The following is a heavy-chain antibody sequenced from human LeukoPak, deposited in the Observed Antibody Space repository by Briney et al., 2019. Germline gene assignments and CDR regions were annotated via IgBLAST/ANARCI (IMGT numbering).Heavy chain of an antibody. Sequence: GGSLRLSCAASGFTVNSNHMSWVRQAPGKGLEWVSIIYRGGTTYYVDSVNGRFTVSRDNSKNTLYLQMNSLRAEDTAVYYCAKDLPPITVPYRGFDYWGQGTLVTVSS. D-gene: IGHD1-20*01. V-gene: IGHV3-66*01. J-gene: IGHJ4*02. CDR2: IYRGGTT. CDR3: AKDLPPITVPYRGFDY. CDR1: GFTVNSNH.